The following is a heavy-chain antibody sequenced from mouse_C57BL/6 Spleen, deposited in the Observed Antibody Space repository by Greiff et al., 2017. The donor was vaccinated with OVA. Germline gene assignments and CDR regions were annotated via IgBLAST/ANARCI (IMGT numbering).Heavy chain of an antibody. CDR3: ARCDYDREAYWYFDV. D-gene: IGHD2-4*01. CDR1: GYTFTSYG. J-gene: IGHJ1*03. Sequence: QVQLQQSGAELARPGASVKLSCKASGYTFTSYGISWVKQRTGQGLEWIGEIYPRSGNTYYNEKFKGKATLTADKSSSTAYMELRSLTSEDSAVYFCARCDYDREAYWYFDVWGTGTTVTVSS. V-gene: IGHV1-81*01. CDR2: IYPRSGNT.